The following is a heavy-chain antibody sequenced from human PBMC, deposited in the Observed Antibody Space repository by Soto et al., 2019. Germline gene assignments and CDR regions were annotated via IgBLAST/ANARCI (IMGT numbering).Heavy chain of an antibody. Sequence: QVQLQESGPGLVKPSQTLSLTCTVSGGSISSGGYYWSWIRQHPGKGLECIGYIYYSGSTYYNPSLKSRVTISVDTSENQFSLKLSSVTAADTAVYYWARYGSGSYYPTTFDYWRQGTLVTVSS. D-gene: IGHD3-10*01. CDR1: GGSISSGGYY. V-gene: IGHV4-31*03. CDR3: ARYGSGSYYPTTFDY. CDR2: IYYSGST. J-gene: IGHJ4*02.